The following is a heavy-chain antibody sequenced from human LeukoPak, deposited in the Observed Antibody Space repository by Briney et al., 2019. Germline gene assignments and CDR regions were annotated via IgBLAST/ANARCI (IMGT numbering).Heavy chain of an antibody. J-gene: IGHJ4*02. CDR2: ISGSGGST. D-gene: IGHD1-26*01. Sequence: GGSLRLSCAASGFTFSSYAMSWARQAPGKGLEWVSAISGSGGSTYYADSVKGRFTISRDNSKNTLYLQMNSLRAEDTAVYYCAAGSGGSLGDYWGQGTLVTVSS. V-gene: IGHV3-23*01. CDR3: AAGSGGSLGDY. CDR1: GFTFSSYA.